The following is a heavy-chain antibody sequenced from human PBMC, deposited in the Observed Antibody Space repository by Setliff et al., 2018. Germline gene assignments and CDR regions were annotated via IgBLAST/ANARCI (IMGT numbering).Heavy chain of an antibody. Sequence: ASVKVSCQASGYTFTGYYMHWVRQAPGQGLEWMGWINPNSGGTNYAQKFQGWVTMTRDTSISTAYMELSRLRSDDTAVYYCARDRDSSGYPYYFDYWGQGTQVTVSS. D-gene: IGHD3-22*01. CDR1: GYTFTGYY. CDR3: ARDRDSSGYPYYFDY. J-gene: IGHJ4*02. CDR2: INPNSGGT. V-gene: IGHV1-2*04.